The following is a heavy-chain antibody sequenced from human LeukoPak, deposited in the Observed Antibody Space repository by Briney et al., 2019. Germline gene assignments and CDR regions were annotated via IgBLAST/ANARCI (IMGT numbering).Heavy chain of an antibody. CDR1: GHSIASSRHY. Sequence: PSETLSLTCTVSGHSIASSRHYWGWIRQSPGKGLEWIGTIYYSGTTFYNPSLKSRVAMSIDTSKNQFSLRLSSVTAADTALYYCCGYCGAGSCAGPTRYNWFDPWGQGTLVTVSS. CDR2: IYYSGTT. CDR3: CGYCGAGSCAGPTRYNWFDP. J-gene: IGHJ5*02. D-gene: IGHD2-15*01. V-gene: IGHV4-39*07.